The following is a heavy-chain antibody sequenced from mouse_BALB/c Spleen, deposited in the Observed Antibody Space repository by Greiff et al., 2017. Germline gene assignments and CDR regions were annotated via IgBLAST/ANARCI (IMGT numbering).Heavy chain of an antibody. CDR2: ILPGSGST. V-gene: IGHV1-9*01. CDR1: GYTFSSYW. Sequence: VQLQQSGAELMKPGASVKISCKATGYTFSSYWIEWVKQRPGHGLEWIGEILPGSGSTNYNEKFKGKATFTADTSSNTAYMQLSSLTSEDSAVYYCARRRIYYGYDDWYFDVWGAGTTVTVSS. CDR3: ARRRIYYGYDDWYFDV. D-gene: IGHD2-2*01. J-gene: IGHJ1*01.